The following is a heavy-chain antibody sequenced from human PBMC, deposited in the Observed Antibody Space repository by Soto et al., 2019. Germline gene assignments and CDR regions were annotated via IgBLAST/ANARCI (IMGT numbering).Heavy chain of an antibody. Sequence: GSRRLSCAASGFTFSSYSMNWVRQAPGKGLEWVSSISSSSSYIPYAESVKGRFTISRDNAKNSLYLQMNSLRAEDTAVYYCARSARAYGMDVWGQGTTATVSS. J-gene: IGHJ6*02. CDR2: ISSSSSYI. CDR1: GFTFSSYS. V-gene: IGHV3-21*01. CDR3: ARSARAYGMDV.